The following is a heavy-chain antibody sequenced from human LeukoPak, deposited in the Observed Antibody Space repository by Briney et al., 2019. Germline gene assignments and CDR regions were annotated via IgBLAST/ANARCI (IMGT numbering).Heavy chain of an antibody. V-gene: IGHV3-64*01. CDR2: ISADGGTT. J-gene: IGHJ4*02. Sequence: GGSLRLSCAASGFSFRGYGMHWVRQAPGRGLEYVSAISADGGTTDYLNSVKGRFTISRDNSKNTLYLQMGRLRSDDTAIYYCARGRGGPPFDYWGQGTVVTVAS. CDR3: ARGRGGPPFDY. CDR1: GFSFRGYG. D-gene: IGHD3-10*01.